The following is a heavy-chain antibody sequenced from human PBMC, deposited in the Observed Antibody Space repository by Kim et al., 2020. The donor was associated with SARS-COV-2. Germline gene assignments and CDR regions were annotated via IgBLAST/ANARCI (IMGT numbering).Heavy chain of an antibody. CDR1: GFTFSNAW. J-gene: IGHJ4*02. Sequence: GGSLRLSCAASGFTFSNAWMTWVRQAPGKGLEWVGRIKRKTDGGTTDYAVPVKGRFTISRDDSKNTLYLQMNSLKTEDTGVYYCTTATSSQDDYWGQGTL. CDR3: TTATSSQDDY. D-gene: IGHD6-6*01. CDR2: IKRKTDGGTT. V-gene: IGHV3-15*01.